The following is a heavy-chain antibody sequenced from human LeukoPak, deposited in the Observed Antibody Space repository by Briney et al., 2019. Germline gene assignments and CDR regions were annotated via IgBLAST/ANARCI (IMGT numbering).Heavy chain of an antibody. Sequence: SVKVSCEASVGTFCIYAVSWVRQAPGQGLEWRVGIIASSGTANYAQKFQGRVTITADESTSTAYMELSSLRSEDTAVYYCASYSGSYYVGFDPWGQGTLVTVSS. D-gene: IGHD1-26*01. V-gene: IGHV1-69*01. CDR1: VGTFCIYA. CDR2: IIASSGTA. CDR3: ASYSGSYYVGFDP. J-gene: IGHJ5*02.